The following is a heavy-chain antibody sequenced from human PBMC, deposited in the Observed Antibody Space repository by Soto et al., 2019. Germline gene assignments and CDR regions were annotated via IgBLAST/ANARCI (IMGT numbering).Heavy chain of an antibody. Sequence: GGSLRLSCAASGFTFSSYSMNWVRQAPGKGLEWVSYISSSSSTIYYADSVKGRFTISRDNAKNSLFLQMNSLRAEDTAEYYCARQDKTATGGTDYYYYAMDVWGQGTTVTVSS. CDR2: ISSSSSTI. V-gene: IGHV3-48*01. D-gene: IGHD1-1*01. J-gene: IGHJ6*02. CDR3: ARQDKTATGGTDYYYYAMDV. CDR1: GFTFSSYS.